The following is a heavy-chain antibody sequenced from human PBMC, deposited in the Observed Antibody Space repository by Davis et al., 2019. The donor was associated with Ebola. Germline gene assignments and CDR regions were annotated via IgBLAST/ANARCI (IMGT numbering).Heavy chain of an antibody. CDR2: IIPIFGTA. CDR1: GGTFSSYA. CDR3: ARGEGIAAAGTRFDP. D-gene: IGHD6-13*01. Sequence: AASVKVSCKASGGTFSSYAISWVRQAPGQGLEWMGGIIPIFGTANYAQKFQGRVTITADESTSTAYMELSSLRSEDTAVYYCARGEGIAAAGTRFDPWGQGTLVTVSS. J-gene: IGHJ5*02. V-gene: IGHV1-69*13.